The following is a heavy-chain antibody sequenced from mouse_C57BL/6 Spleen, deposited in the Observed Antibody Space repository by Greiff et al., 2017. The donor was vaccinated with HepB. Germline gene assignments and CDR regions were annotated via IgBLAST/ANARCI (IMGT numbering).Heavy chain of an antibody. CDR2: ICGGGST. J-gene: IGHJ4*01. D-gene: IGHD2-14*01. Sequence: QVQLKESGPGLVAPSQRLSITCTVSGFSLTSYGVDWVRQPPGKGLEWLGVICGGGSTNYNSALMYRLSISKDNSKSQVVVKMNSLQTDDTAMYYCAKQGVRYYAMGDWGQGTTVTFAS. CDR3: AKQGVRYYAMGD. V-gene: IGHV2-9*01. CDR1: GFSLTSYG.